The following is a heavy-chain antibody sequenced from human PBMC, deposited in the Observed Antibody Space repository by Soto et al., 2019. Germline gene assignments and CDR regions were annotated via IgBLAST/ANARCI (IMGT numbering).Heavy chain of an antibody. CDR1: GFTFKNYA. D-gene: IGHD5-12*01. J-gene: IGHJ4*02. CDR2: ISASAGSTDHT. CDR3: ARKDVAFDY. V-gene: IGHV3-23*01. Sequence: EVQLLESGGGLVQPGGSLRLSCVASGFTFKNYAMTWVRQSPGKGLEWVSVISASAGSTDHTDYAGSVKGRFTNYRDNSKNLLYLQMNGLRYEDTAVYYCARKDVAFDYWGQGTPVTVAS.